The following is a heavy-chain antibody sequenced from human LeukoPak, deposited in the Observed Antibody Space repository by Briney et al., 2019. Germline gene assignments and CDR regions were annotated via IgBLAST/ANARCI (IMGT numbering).Heavy chain of an antibody. V-gene: IGHV3-30*18. CDR1: GFTFSSYG. Sequence: GGSLRLSCAASGFTFSSYGMHWVRQAPGKGLEWVAVISYDGSNKYYADSVKGRFTISRDNSKNTLYLQMNSLRAEDTAVYYCAKDSLSWGGYYGILTGYPDYWGQGTLVTVSS. J-gene: IGHJ4*02. D-gene: IGHD3-9*01. CDR2: ISYDGSNK. CDR3: AKDSLSWGGYYGILTGYPDY.